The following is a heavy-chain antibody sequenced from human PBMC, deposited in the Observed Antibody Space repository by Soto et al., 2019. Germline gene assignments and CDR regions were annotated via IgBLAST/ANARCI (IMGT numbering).Heavy chain of an antibody. J-gene: IGHJ6*02. V-gene: IGHV1-18*01. D-gene: IGHD3-16*01. Sequence: ASVKVSCKASGYTFTSYGISWVRQAPGQGLEWMGWISAYNGNTNYAQKLQGRVTMTTDTSTSTAYMELRSLRSDDTAVYYCARDLIMITFRGGMDVWGQGTTVTASS. CDR2: ISAYNGNT. CDR1: GYTFTSYG. CDR3: ARDLIMITFRGGMDV.